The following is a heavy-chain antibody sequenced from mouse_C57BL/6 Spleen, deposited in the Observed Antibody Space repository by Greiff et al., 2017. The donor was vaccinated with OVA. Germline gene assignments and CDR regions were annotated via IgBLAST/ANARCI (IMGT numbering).Heavy chain of an antibody. CDR3: ARPRGSSFAWFAY. CDR2: ISSGGSTI. V-gene: IGHV5-17*01. CDR1: GFTFSDYG. D-gene: IGHD1-1*01. J-gene: IGHJ3*01. Sequence: VQLKESGGGLVKPGGSLKLSCAASGFTFSDYGMHWVRQAPEKGLEWVAYISSGGSTIYYADTVKGRFTIARDNAKNTLFLQMTRLRSEDTARYYGARPRGSSFAWFAYGGQGTLVTVSA.